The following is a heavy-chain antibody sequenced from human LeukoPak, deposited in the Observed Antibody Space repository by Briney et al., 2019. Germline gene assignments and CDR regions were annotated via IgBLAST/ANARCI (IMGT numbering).Heavy chain of an antibody. V-gene: IGHV4-34*01. D-gene: IGHD2-2*01. CDR2: INHSGST. CDR3: ASGESDCSSTSCYGGGDYYYYGMDV. CDR1: GGSFSGYY. Sequence: ASETLSLTCAVYGGSFSGYYWSWIRQPPGKGLEWIGEINHSGSTNYNPSLKSRVTISVDKSKNQFSLKLSSVTAADTAVYYCASGESDCSSTSCYGGGDYYYYGMDVWGKGTTVTVSS. J-gene: IGHJ6*04.